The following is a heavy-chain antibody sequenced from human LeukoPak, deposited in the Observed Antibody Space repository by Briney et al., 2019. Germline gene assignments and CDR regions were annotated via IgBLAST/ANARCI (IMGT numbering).Heavy chain of an antibody. CDR2: IYYSGST. CDR1: GGSISSYY. CDR3: ARVSGITMIVVVNSDAFDI. J-gene: IGHJ3*02. D-gene: IGHD3-22*01. Sequence: SETLSLTCTVSGGSISSYYWSWIRQPPGKGLEWIGYIYYSGSTNYNPSLKSRVTISVYTSKNQFSLKLSSVTAADTAVYYCARVSGITMIVVVNSDAFDIWGQGTMVTVSS. V-gene: IGHV4-59*12.